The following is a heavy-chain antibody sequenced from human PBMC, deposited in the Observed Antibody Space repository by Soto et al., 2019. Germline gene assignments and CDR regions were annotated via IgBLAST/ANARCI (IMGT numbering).Heavy chain of an antibody. V-gene: IGHV4-30-4*01. J-gene: IGHJ4*02. CDR3: AGGPEGVYYFDY. CDR1: GGSISSGDYY. CDR2: IYYSGST. Sequence: SETLSLTCTVSGGSISSGDYYWSWIRQPPGKGLEWIGYIYYSGSTYYNPSLKSRVTISVDTSKNQFSLKLSSVTAADTAVYYCAGGPEGVYYFDYWGQGTLVTVSS. D-gene: IGHD2-2*01.